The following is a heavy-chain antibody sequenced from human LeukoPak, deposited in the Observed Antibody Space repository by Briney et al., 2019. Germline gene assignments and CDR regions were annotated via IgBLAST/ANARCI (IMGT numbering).Heavy chain of an antibody. CDR1: GGSISSSNW. CDR2: IYHSGST. D-gene: IGHD1-26*01. J-gene: IGHJ6*02. V-gene: IGHV4-4*02. CDR3: ARSRTWGGSYGMDV. Sequence: SETLSLTCTVSGGSISSSNWWSWVRQPPGKGLEWIGEIYHSGSTNYNPSPKSRVTISVDKSKNQFSLKLSSVTAADTAVYYCARSRTWGGSYGMDVWGQGTTVTVSS.